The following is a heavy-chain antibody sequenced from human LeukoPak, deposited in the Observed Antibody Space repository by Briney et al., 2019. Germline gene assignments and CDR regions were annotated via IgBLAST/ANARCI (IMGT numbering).Heavy chain of an antibody. CDR3: ARDATTYYYDSSGYYSYYFDY. V-gene: IGHV1-69*04. CDR2: IIPILGIA. J-gene: IGHJ4*02. CDR1: GGTFSSYA. D-gene: IGHD3-22*01. Sequence: TVKVSCKASGGTFSSYAISWVRQAPGQGLEWMGRIIPILGIANYAQKFQGRVTITADKSTSTAYMELSSLRSEDTAVYYCARDATTYYYDSSGYYSYYFDYWGQGTLVTVSS.